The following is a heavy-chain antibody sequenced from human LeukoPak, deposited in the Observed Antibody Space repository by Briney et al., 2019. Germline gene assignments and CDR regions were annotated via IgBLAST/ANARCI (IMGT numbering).Heavy chain of an antibody. D-gene: IGHD3-22*01. CDR3: ATLQYYSDSSGYYGGNY. Sequence: ASVKVSCKVSGYTLTELFIHWVRQAPGKGLEWMGGFDPEDGETIYAQKFQGRVTMTEDTSTDTAYMELSSLRSEDTAVYYCATLQYYSDSSGYYGGNYWGQGTLVTVSS. V-gene: IGHV1-24*01. J-gene: IGHJ4*02. CDR2: FDPEDGET. CDR1: GYTLTELF.